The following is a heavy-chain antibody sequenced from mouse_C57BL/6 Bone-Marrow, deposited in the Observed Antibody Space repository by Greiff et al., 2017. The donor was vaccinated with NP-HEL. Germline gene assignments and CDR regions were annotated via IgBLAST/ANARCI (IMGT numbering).Heavy chain of an antibody. CDR1: GFNIKDDY. V-gene: IGHV14-4*01. Sequence: EVKVEESGAELVRPGASVKLSCTASGFNIKDDYMHWVKQRPEQGLEWIGWIDPENGDTEYASKFQGKATIPADTSSNTAYLQLSSLTSEDTAVYYCNSYYGSSYHYYAMDYWGQGTSVTVTS. J-gene: IGHJ4*01. D-gene: IGHD1-1*01. CDR3: NSYYGSSYHYYAMDY. CDR2: IDPENGDT.